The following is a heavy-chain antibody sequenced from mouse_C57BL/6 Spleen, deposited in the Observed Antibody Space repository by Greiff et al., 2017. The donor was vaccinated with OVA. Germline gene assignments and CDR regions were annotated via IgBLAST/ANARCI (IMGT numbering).Heavy chain of an antibody. V-gene: IGHV3-6*01. J-gene: IGHJ2*01. CDR3: ARFYDYDMGYYFDY. Sequence: ESGPGLVKPSQSLSLTCSVTGYSITSGYYWNWIRQFPGNKLEWMGYISYDGSNNYNPSLKNRISITRDTSKNQFFLKLNSVTTEDTATYYCARFYDYDMGYYFDYWGQGTTLTVSS. CDR2: ISYDGSN. CDR1: GYSITSGYY. D-gene: IGHD2-4*01.